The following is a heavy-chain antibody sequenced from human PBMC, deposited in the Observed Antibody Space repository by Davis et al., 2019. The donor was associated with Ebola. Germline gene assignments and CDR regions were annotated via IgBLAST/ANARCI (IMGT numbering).Heavy chain of an antibody. CDR3: ARGYYKGWFDP. CDR1: GFNFRNHG. CDR2: ISGSGGST. D-gene: IGHD2/OR15-2a*01. V-gene: IGHV3-23*01. Sequence: GGSLRLSCAASGFNFRNHGMNWVRQAPGKGLEWVSAISGSGGSTYYADSVKGRFTISRDNSKNTLYLQMNSLRAEDTAVYYCARGYYKGWFDPWGQETLVTISS. J-gene: IGHJ5*02.